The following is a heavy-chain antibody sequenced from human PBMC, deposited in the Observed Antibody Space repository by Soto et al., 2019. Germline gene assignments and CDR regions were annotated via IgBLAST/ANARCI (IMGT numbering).Heavy chain of an antibody. J-gene: IGHJ4*02. CDR1: GGSISSRSYY. CDR2: IYYSGST. CDR3: ATMVRGVIYY. D-gene: IGHD3-10*01. V-gene: IGHV4-39*01. Sequence: QLQLQESGPGLVKPSETLSLTCTVAGGSISSRSYYWGWIRQPPGKWLEWIGSIYYSGSTYYNPSLKSRVTIAVDTSKTQFPLKLRSVTAEDTAVYYWATMVRGVIYYWGQGTLVTVSS.